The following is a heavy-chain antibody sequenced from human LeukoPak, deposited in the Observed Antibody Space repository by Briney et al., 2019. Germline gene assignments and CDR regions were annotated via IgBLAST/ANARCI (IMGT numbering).Heavy chain of an antibody. CDR2: INHSGST. D-gene: IGHD5-12*01. CDR3: AGVTVATGEY. J-gene: IGHJ4*02. Sequence: SEALSLTCAVYGGSFSGYYWSWIRQPPGKGLEWIGEINHSGSTNYNPSLKSRVTISVDTSKNQFSLKLSSVTAADTAVYYCAGVTVATGEYWGQGTLVTVSS. V-gene: IGHV4-34*01. CDR1: GGSFSGYY.